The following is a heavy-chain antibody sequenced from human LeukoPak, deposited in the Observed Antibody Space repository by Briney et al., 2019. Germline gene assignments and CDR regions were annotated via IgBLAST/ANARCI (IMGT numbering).Heavy chain of an antibody. CDR3: ARVLELHYFDY. CDR2: IYPGDSDS. V-gene: IGHV5-51*01. D-gene: IGHD1-7*01. J-gene: IGHJ4*02. CDR1: GYSFTNYW. Sequence: GESLKISCKGSGYSFTNYWIGWVRQMPGKGLEWMGIIYPGDSDSRYSPSFQGQVSISVDKSISTAYLQWSSPKASDTAIYYCARVLELHYFDYWAQGTLVAVSS.